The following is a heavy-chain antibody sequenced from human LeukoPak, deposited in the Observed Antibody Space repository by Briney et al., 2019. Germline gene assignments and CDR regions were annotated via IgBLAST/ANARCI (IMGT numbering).Heavy chain of an antibody. Sequence: SETLSLTCTVSGGSISSSSYYWGWIRQPPGKGLEWIGSIYHSGSTYYNPSLKSRVTISVDTSKNQFSLKLSSVTAADTAVYYCARDLSVDTAMVTTASTPRGVGAFDIWGQGTMVTVSS. CDR3: ARDLSVDTAMVTTASTPRGVGAFDI. D-gene: IGHD5-18*01. CDR1: GGSISSSSYY. V-gene: IGHV4-39*07. CDR2: IYHSGST. J-gene: IGHJ3*02.